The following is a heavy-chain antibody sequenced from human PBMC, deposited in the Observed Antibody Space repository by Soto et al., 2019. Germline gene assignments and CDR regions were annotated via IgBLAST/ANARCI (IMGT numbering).Heavy chain of an antibody. V-gene: IGHV5-10-1*03. D-gene: IGHD3-22*01. J-gene: IGHJ4*02. CDR2: IDPSDSQT. CDR1: GYSFAGYW. CDR3: ARQRYDSDSGPNFQYYFDS. Sequence: ELQLEQSGAEVKKPGESLTISCKGSGYSFAGYWITWVRQMPGKGLEWMGRIDPSDSQTYYSPSFRGHVTISAAKSITTVFLQWSSLRDSDTAMYYCARQRYDSDSGPNFQYYFDSWGQGTLVTVSS.